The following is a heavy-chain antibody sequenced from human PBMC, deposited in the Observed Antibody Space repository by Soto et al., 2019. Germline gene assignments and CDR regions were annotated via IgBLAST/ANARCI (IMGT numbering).Heavy chain of an antibody. J-gene: IGHJ6*02. Sequence: GGSLRLSCAASGFTFSNAWMNWVRQAPGKGLEWVGRIKSKTDGGTTDYDAPVKGRFTISRDDSKNTLYLQMNSLKTEDSVVYYCTTVSWGHLSYYYGMDVWGQGTTVTVSS. CDR1: GFTFSNAW. CDR2: IKSKTDGGTT. D-gene: IGHD3-16*01. CDR3: TTVSWGHLSYYYGMDV. V-gene: IGHV3-15*07.